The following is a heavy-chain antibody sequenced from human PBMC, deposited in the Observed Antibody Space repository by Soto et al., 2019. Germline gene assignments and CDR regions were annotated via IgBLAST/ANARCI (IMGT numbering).Heavy chain of an antibody. V-gene: IGHV3-21*01. D-gene: IGHD6-13*01. J-gene: IGHJ1*01. CDR1: GFTFSSYT. Sequence: GGSLRLSCAASGFTFSSYTMHWVRQAPGKGLEWVSSISTGSSYIYYADSLKGRFTTSRDNAGNSLYLQMNSLRAEDTAVYYCAREMKQLVQEGFLQHWGQGTLVTVFS. CDR3: AREMKQLVQEGFLQH. CDR2: ISTGSSYI.